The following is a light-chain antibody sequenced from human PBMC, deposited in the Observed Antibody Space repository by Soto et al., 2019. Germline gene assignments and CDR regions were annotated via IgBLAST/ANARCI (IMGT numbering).Light chain of an antibody. CDR3: CSYADNYLV. J-gene: IGLJ2*01. CDR1: SSDVGGYNY. CDR2: DVN. V-gene: IGLV2-11*01. Sequence: QSVLTQPRSVSGSPGQSGTISCTGTSSDVGGYNYVSWYQQLPGKAPKFIIYDVNNRPTGVPDRFSGSKSGNTASLTVSGLQAEDETDYYCCSYADNYLVFGGGTKLTVL.